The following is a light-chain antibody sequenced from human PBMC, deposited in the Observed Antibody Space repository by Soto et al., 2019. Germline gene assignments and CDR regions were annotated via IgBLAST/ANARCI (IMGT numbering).Light chain of an antibody. CDR3: SSYVSGNHFV. Sequence: QSALTQPPSASGSPGQSVTLSCTGTSSDVGGYNYVSWYQQHPGKAPKLMIYEVNKRPSGVPDRFSGSKASNTASLTVSGLQAEDEYDYYCSSYVSGNHFVFGTGTKVTAL. J-gene: IGLJ1*01. V-gene: IGLV2-8*01. CDR2: EVN. CDR1: SSDVGGYNY.